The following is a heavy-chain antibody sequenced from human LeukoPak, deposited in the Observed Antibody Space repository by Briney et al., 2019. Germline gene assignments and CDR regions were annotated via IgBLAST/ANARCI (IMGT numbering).Heavy chain of an antibody. D-gene: IGHD3-16*02. CDR2: INHSGST. CDR3: ARDGYYDYVWGSYRYGYFDY. J-gene: IGHJ4*02. V-gene: IGHV4-34*01. CDR1: GFTFSDYY. Sequence: GSLRLSCAASGFTFSDYYMSWIRQAPGKGLEWIGEINHSGSTNYNPSLKSRVTISVDTSKNQFSLKLSSVTAADTAVYYCARDGYYDYVWGSYRYGYFDYWGQGTLVTVSS.